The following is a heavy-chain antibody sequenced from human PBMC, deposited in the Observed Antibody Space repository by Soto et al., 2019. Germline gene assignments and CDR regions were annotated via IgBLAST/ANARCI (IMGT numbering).Heavy chain of an antibody. D-gene: IGHD2-21*02. CDR1: GYTFTSYA. CDR3: ARAWVVVTAPDY. CDR2: INAGNGNT. V-gene: IGHV1-3*05. J-gene: IGHJ4*02. Sequence: QVQLVQSEAAEKKPGASVKVSCKASGYTFTSYAMHWVRQAPGQRLEWMGWINAGNGNTKYSQKFQGRVTITRDTSASTAYMELSSLRSEDTAVYYCARAWVVVTAPDYWGQGTLVTVSS.